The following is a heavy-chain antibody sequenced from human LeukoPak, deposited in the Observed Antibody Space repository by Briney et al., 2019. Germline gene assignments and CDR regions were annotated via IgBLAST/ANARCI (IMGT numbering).Heavy chain of an antibody. CDR2: INHSGST. Sequence: SETLSLTCAVCGGSFSGYYWSWIRQPPGKGLEWVGEINHSGSTNYNPSLKSRVTISVDTSKNQFSLKLSSVTAADTAVYYCARAPPFGYYDSSGYCYWNAFDIWGQGTMVTVSS. D-gene: IGHD3-22*01. V-gene: IGHV4-34*01. J-gene: IGHJ3*02. CDR3: ARAPPFGYYDSSGYCYWNAFDI. CDR1: GGSFSGYY.